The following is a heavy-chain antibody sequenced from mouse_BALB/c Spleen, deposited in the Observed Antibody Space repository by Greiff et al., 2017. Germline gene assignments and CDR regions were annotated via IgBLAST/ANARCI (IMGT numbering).Heavy chain of an antibody. J-gene: IGHJ4*01. Sequence: QVQLQQPGAELVKPGASVKLSCKASGYTFTSYWMHWVKQRPGQGLEWIGEINPSNGRTNYNEKFKSKATLTVDKSSSTAYMQLSSLTSEDSAVYYCARWTMITHYAMDYWGQGTSVTVSS. CDR1: GYTFTSYW. CDR2: INPSNGRT. D-gene: IGHD2-4*01. CDR3: ARWTMITHYAMDY. V-gene: IGHV1S81*02.